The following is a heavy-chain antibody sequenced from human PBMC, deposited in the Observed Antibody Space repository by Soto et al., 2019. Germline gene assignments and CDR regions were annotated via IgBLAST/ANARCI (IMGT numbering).Heavy chain of an antibody. V-gene: IGHV1-18*04. CDR1: GYTFTSYG. CDR2: ISAYNGNT. Sequence: SVKVSCKASGYTFTSYGISWVRQAPGQGLEWMGWISAYNGNTNYAQKLQGRVTMTTDTSTSTAYMELRSLRSDDTAVYYCASYIAAAGHWFDTWGQGTLVTVSS. D-gene: IGHD6-13*01. CDR3: ASYIAAAGHWFDT. J-gene: IGHJ5*02.